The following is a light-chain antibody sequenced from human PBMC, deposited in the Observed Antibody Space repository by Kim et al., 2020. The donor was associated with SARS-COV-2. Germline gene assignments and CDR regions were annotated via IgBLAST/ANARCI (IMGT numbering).Light chain of an antibody. V-gene: IGLV3-21*04. CDR2: YDS. CDR1: NMGSKS. CDR3: QVWDRNSDHYV. J-gene: IGLJ1*01. Sequence: APSQRGRINCGGNNMGSKSVHWYRQKPGQAPVVVMYYDSDRPSGIPERFSGSNSGNTATLTISRVEAGDEADYYCQVWDRNSDHYVFGTATKVTVL.